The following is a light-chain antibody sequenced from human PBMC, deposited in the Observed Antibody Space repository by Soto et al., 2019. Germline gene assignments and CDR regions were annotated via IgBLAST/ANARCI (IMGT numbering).Light chain of an antibody. CDR3: QQYDTYPWT. J-gene: IGKJ1*01. CDR2: GAS. Sequence: QMPQSPSSLSASVGDRVTISCRASQGIGNALGWYQQKPGKPPKVLIYGASNLQSGVPSRFSGSGSGTEFTLTISSLQPDDFATYYCQQYDTYPWTFGQGTKVDIK. V-gene: IGKV1-17*01. CDR1: QGIGNA.